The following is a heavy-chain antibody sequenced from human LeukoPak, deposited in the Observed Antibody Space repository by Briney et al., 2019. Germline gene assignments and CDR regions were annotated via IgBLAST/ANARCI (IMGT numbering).Heavy chain of an antibody. CDR2: IKQDGSQK. J-gene: IGHJ4*02. V-gene: IGHV3-7*01. CDR1: GFTFGSYW. D-gene: IGHD3-22*01. Sequence: GGSLRLSCVASGFTFGSYWMSWVRQAPGKGLEWVANIKQDGSQKYYADSVKGRFTISRDNAKNSLYLQVNSLRAEDTAVYYCARESYYDSGGYPVYYFDFWGQGTQVTVSS. CDR3: ARESYYDSGGYPVYYFDF.